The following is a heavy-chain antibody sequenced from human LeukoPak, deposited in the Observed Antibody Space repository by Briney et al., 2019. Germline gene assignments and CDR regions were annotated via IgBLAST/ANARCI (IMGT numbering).Heavy chain of an antibody. CDR2: IVVGSGDT. J-gene: IGHJ5*02. CDR1: GFTFSSSA. V-gene: IGHV1-58*01. D-gene: IGHD1-26*01. Sequence: SVKVSCKTSGFTFSSSALQWVRQARGQRLEWLGWIVVGSGDTKYAQKFQGGVTITRDMSTSTAYMELSSLISDDTAVYYCAAERYRDVCRWFDTRGQATQVAVS. CDR3: AAERYRDVCRWFDT.